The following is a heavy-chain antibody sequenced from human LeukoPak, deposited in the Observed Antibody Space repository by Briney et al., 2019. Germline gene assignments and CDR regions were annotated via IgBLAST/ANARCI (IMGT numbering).Heavy chain of an antibody. CDR2: INWNGGST. J-gene: IGHJ5*02. CDR3: ARDEYEYAGWFDP. V-gene: IGHV3-20*03. D-gene: IGHD5-12*01. Sequence: WIRQPPGKGLEWVSGINWNGGSTGYADSVKGRFTISRDNSKNTLYLQMNSLRVEDTAVYYCARDEYEYAGWFDPWGQGTLVTVSS.